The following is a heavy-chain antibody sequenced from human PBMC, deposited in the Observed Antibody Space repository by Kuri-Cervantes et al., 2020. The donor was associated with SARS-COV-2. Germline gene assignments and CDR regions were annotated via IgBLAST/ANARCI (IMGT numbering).Heavy chain of an antibody. CDR3: ARGAYCSSTSCYGPYYYMDV. Sequence: GSLRLSCTVSGGSISSGDYYWSWIRQPLGKGLEWIGYIYYSGSTNYNPSLKSRVTISVDTSKNQFSLKLSSVTAADTAVYYCARGAYCSSTSCYGPYYYMDVWGKGTTVTVSS. CDR2: IYYSGST. D-gene: IGHD2-2*01. J-gene: IGHJ6*03. V-gene: IGHV4-61*08. CDR1: GGSISSGDYY.